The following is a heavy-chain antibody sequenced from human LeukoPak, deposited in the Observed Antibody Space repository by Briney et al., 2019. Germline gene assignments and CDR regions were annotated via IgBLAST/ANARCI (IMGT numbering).Heavy chain of an antibody. D-gene: IGHD3-3*01. CDR2: IYHSGST. CDR1: GGSISSGGYS. Sequence: SETLSLTCAVSGGSISSGGYSWSWIRQPPGKGLEWIGYIYHSGSTYYNPSLKSRVTISVDRSKNQFSLKLSSVTAADTAVYYCAREPADFGDNWFDPWGQGTLVTVSS. V-gene: IGHV4-30-2*01. CDR3: AREPADFGDNWFDP. J-gene: IGHJ5*02.